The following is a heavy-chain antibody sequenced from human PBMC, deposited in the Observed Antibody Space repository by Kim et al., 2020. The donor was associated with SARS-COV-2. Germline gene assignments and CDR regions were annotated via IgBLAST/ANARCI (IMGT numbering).Heavy chain of an antibody. V-gene: IGHV3-7*01. CDR3: ARVGGPGYFDL. Sequence: GGSLRLSCAASGFTFSSYWMSWVRQAPGKGLEWVANIKQDGSEKYYVDSVKGRFTISRDNAKNSLYLQTNSLRAEDTAVYYCARVGGPGYFDLWGRGTLVTVSS. CDR1: GFTFSSYW. D-gene: IGHD3-16*01. CDR2: IKQDGSEK. J-gene: IGHJ2*01.